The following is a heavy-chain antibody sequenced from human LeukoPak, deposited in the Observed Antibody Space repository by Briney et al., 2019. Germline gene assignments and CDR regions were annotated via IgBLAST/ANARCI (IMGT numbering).Heavy chain of an antibody. Sequence: GESLKISCKGSGYRFTSYWIGWERQMPGKGLEWMGIIYPGDSDTRYSSSLQGQVTISADKSISTAYLQWSSLKASDTAMYYCAVASYSSSWTTFDYWGQGTLVTVSS. CDR3: AVASYSSSWTTFDY. D-gene: IGHD6-13*01. V-gene: IGHV5-51*01. CDR1: GYRFTSYW. CDR2: IYPGDSDT. J-gene: IGHJ4*02.